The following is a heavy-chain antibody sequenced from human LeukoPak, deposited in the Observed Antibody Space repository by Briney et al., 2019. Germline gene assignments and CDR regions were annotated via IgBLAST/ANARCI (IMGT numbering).Heavy chain of an antibody. D-gene: IGHD3-10*01. CDR1: GGSISSYY. CDR2: IYASGST. Sequence: SETLSLTCTVSGGSISSYYWSWIRQPAGKGLEWIGRIYASGSTNYNPSLKSRVTMSVDTSKNQLSLKLSSVTAADTAVYYCARTGYYYGSGSLIDYWGQGTLVTVSS. CDR3: ARTGYYYGSGSLIDY. V-gene: IGHV4-4*07. J-gene: IGHJ4*02.